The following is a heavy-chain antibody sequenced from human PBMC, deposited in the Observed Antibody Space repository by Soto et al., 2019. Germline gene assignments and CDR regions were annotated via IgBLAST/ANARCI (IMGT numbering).Heavy chain of an antibody. J-gene: IGHJ4*02. Sequence: PGGSLRLSCAASGFTFSSYGMHWVRQAPGKGLEWVAVIWYDGSNKYYADSVKGRFTISRDNSKNTLYLQMNSLRAEDTAVYYCARDWGVSSSEFFSFCGRGSPDTVSS. CDR3: ARDWGVSSSEFFSF. V-gene: IGHV3-33*01. CDR2: IWYDGSNK. D-gene: IGHD6-13*01. CDR1: GFTFSSYG.